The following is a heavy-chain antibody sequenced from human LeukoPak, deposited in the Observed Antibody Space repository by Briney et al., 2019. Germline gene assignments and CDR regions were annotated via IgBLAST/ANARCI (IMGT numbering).Heavy chain of an antibody. D-gene: IGHD4-23*01. V-gene: IGHV3-23*01. CDR3: YGGNSLGWNWFDP. Sequence: PGGSLRLSCAAYGFTFSNYGMHWVRQAPGKGLEWVSAISGSGGSTYYADSVKGRFTISRDNSKNTLYLQMNSLRAEDTAVYYCYGGNSLGWNWFDPWGQGTLVTVSS. J-gene: IGHJ5*02. CDR1: GFTFSNYG. CDR2: ISGSGGST.